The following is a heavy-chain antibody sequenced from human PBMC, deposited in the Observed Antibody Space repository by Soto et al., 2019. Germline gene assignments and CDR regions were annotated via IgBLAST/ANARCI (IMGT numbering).Heavy chain of an antibody. J-gene: IGHJ4*02. CDR2: ISSSGSTK. D-gene: IGHD2-15*01. CDR1: GFTFSDYY. V-gene: IGHV3-11*04. Sequence: GGSLRLSCAASGFTFSDYYMSWIRQAPGKGLEWVSYISSSGSTKYYADSVKGRFTISRDNAKNSLYLQMNSLRAEDTAVYYCAKDQVCSGGSCYPWYFDYWGQGTLVTVSS. CDR3: AKDQVCSGGSCYPWYFDY.